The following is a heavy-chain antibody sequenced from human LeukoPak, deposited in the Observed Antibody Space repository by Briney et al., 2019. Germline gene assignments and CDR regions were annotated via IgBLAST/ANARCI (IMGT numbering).Heavy chain of an antibody. CDR3: AREARMYYYDSSGYYYGGNDAFDI. D-gene: IGHD3-22*01. J-gene: IGHJ3*02. Sequence: GGSLRLSCAASGFTFSSYSMNWVRQAPGKGPEWVSSISSSSSYIYYADSVKGRFTISRDNAKNSLYLQMNSLRAEDTAVYYCAREARMYYYDSSGYYYGGNDAFDIWGQGTMVTVSS. CDR2: ISSSSSYI. CDR1: GFTFSSYS. V-gene: IGHV3-21*01.